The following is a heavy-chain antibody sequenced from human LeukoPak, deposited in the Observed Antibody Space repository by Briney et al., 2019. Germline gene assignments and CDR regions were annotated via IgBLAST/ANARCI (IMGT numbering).Heavy chain of an antibody. J-gene: IGHJ4*02. CDR1: GGSFSGYY. V-gene: IGHV4-34*01. Sequence: SETLSLTCAVYGGSFSGYYWSWIRQPPGKGLEWIGEINHSGCTNYNPSLKSRVTISVDTSKNQFSLKLSSVTAADTAVYYCASYDSSGYYYDYWGQGTLVTVSS. CDR3: ASYDSSGYYYDY. D-gene: IGHD3-22*01. CDR2: INHSGCT.